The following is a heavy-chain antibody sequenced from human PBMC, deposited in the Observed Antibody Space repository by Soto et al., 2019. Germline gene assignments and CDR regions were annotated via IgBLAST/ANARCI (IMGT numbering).Heavy chain of an antibody. CDR2: VYYTGST. CDR3: VRAYSYGQDFDY. Sequence: SETLSLTCTVSGGPIINYYWSWVRQPPGKGLEWIGYVYYTGSTSYNPSLKSRVTISVDTSKNQFSLKLNSLTAADTAVYYCVRAYSYGQDFDYWGQGTLVTVS. D-gene: IGHD5-18*01. J-gene: IGHJ4*02. CDR1: GGPIINYY. V-gene: IGHV4-59*01.